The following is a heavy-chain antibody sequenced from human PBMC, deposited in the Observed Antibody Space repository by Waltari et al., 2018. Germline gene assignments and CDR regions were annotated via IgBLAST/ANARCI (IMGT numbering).Heavy chain of an antibody. J-gene: IGHJ3*02. CDR1: GFTFSSYS. Sequence: EVQQVESGGGLVKPGGSLRLSCAASGFTFSSYSMNWVRQAPGKGLEWVSSISSSSSYIYYADSVKGRFTISRDNAKNSLYLQMNSLRAEDTAVYYCARDLYSSSPIPNAFDIWGQGTMVTVSS. CDR3: ARDLYSSSPIPNAFDI. V-gene: IGHV3-21*01. D-gene: IGHD6-6*01. CDR2: ISSSSSYI.